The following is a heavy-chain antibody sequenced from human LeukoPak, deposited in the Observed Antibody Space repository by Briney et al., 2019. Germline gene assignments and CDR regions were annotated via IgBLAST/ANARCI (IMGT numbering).Heavy chain of an antibody. CDR2: ISGSGGST. CDR3: AKDRPGEPHGDDH. D-gene: IGHD7-27*01. Sequence: PGWSLSLSCLPSGFTFRHYWLQWVRQVPGAGLEWVSTISGSGGSTYYADSVKGRFTISRDNSKNTLYLQMNSLRAEDTAVYYCAKDRPGEPHGDDHWGQGTLVTVSS. J-gene: IGHJ4*02. V-gene: IGHV3-23*01. CDR1: GFTFRHYW.